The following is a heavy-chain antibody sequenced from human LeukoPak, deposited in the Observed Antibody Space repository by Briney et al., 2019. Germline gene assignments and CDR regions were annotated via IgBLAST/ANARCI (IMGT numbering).Heavy chain of an antibody. CDR1: GFTFDDYG. V-gene: IGHV3-20*04. J-gene: IGHJ3*02. CDR3: AKFRVEWSSSWYGTGAFDI. D-gene: IGHD6-13*01. CDR2: INWNGGST. Sequence: GGSLRLSCAASGFTFDDYGMSWVRQAPGKGLEWVSGINWNGGSTGYADSVKGRFTISRDNAKNSLYLQMNSLRAEDTALYYCAKFRVEWSSSWYGTGAFDIWAKGQWSPSLQ.